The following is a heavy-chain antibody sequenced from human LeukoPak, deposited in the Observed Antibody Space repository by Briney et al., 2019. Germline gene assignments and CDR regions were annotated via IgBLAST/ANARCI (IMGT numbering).Heavy chain of an antibody. Sequence: GASVKVCCKAAGYTVTSYYMNWVRGAPGQGLECRGGIKPCGVTTNYAQKCQGRVTMTRDTSTSTVYMELSSLRSEDTAVYYCARGLTYNWNLPAFDYWGQGTLVTVSS. CDR2: IKPCGVTT. D-gene: IGHD1-20*01. V-gene: IGHV1-46*01. CDR1: GYTVTSYY. J-gene: IGHJ4*02. CDR3: ARGLTYNWNLPAFDY.